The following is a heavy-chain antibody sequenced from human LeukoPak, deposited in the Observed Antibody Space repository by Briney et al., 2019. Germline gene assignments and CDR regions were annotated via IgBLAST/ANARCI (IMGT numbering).Heavy chain of an antibody. J-gene: IGHJ4*02. D-gene: IGHD3-9*01. CDR2: ISSSSSYI. V-gene: IGHV3-21*01. Sequence: PGGSLRLSCAASGFTFSGYSMNWVRQAPGKGLEWVSSISSSSSYIYYADSVKGRFTISRDNAKNSLYLQMNSLRAEDTAVYYCARDDPSQVPNYDILTGYYPSERGWGQGTLVTVSS. CDR3: ARDDPSQVPNYDILTGYYPSERG. CDR1: GFTFSGYS.